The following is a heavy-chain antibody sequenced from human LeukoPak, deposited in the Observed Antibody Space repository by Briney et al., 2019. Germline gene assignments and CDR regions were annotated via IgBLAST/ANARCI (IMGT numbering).Heavy chain of an antibody. CDR2: ISSSSSYI. CDR3: ARSSPNYDFWSGYPRPGDY. J-gene: IGHJ4*01. Sequence: GGSLRLSCAASGFTFSSYAMHWVRQAPGKGLEWVSSISSSSSYIYYAGSVRGRFTISRDNAKNSLYLQMNSLRAEDTAVYYCARSSPNYDFWSGYPRPGDYWGQGTLVTVSS. D-gene: IGHD3-3*01. CDR1: GFTFSSYA. V-gene: IGHV3-21*01.